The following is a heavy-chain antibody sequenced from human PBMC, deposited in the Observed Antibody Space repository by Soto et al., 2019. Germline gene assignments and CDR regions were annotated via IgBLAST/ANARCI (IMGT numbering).Heavy chain of an antibody. Sequence: ASVKVSCKTSGYTFTGYYIHWVRQAPGQGPEYMGWINPNNGDTAFAQNFQGRVTMTRDTSITTAFMELSRLRVDDTAVYYCARDQWFGELSSGAIAYWGRGTLVTVSS. CDR1: GYTFTGYY. V-gene: IGHV1-2*02. CDR2: INPNNGDT. J-gene: IGHJ4*02. D-gene: IGHD3-10*01. CDR3: ARDQWFGELSSGAIAY.